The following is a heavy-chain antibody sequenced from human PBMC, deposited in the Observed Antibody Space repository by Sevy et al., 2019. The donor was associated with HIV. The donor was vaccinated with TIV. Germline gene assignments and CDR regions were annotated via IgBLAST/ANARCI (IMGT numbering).Heavy chain of an antibody. J-gene: IGHJ6*02. CDR1: GFTFGDYA. V-gene: IGHV3-49*03. D-gene: IGHD6-19*01. CDR3: TRERRGWNYYYGMDV. CDR2: IRSKAYGGTT. Sequence: GGSLRLSCTASGFTFGDYAMSWFRQAPGKGLEWVGFIRSKAYGGTTEYAASVKGRFTISRDDSKSIAYLQMNSLKTEDTAVYYCTRERRGWNYYYGMDVWGQGTTVTVSS.